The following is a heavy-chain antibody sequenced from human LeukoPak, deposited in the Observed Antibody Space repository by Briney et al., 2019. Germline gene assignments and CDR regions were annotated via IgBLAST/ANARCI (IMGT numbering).Heavy chain of an antibody. CDR3: AKRGVAIRVILVGFHKEAYYFDS. V-gene: IGHV3-23*01. Sequence: QTGGSLRLSCAVSGITLSNYGMSWVRQAPGKGLEWGAGISGSGGGTHYADSVKGRFTISRDNPKNTLHLQMNSLRAEDTAVYFCAKRGVAIRVILVGFHKEAYYFDSWGQGALVIVSS. J-gene: IGHJ4*02. CDR2: ISGSGGGT. D-gene: IGHD3-10*01. CDR1: GITLSNYG.